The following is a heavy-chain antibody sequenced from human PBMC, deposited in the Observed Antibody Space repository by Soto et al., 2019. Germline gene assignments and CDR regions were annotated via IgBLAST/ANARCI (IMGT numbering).Heavy chain of an antibody. J-gene: IGHJ6*02. V-gene: IGHV1-18*01. D-gene: IGHD2-15*01. CDR2: ISAYNGNT. CDR3: ARENCSGGSCYSYYYYGMDV. Sequence: ASVKVSCKASGYTFTSYGISWVRQAPGQRLEWMGWISAYNGNTNYAQKLQGRVTMTTDTSTSTAYMELRSLRSDDTAVYYCARENCSGGSCYSYYYYGMDVWGQGTTVTVSS. CDR1: GYTFTSYG.